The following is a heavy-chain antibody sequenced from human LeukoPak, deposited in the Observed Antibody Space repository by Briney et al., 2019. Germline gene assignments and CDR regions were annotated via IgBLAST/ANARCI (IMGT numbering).Heavy chain of an antibody. Sequence: EASVKVSCKASGYTFTGYYMHWVRQAPGQGLEWMGWMNPNSGNSGYAQKFQGRVTITRDNSISTDYMELNSLTSEDTAVYYCARAISDSTGYYAYYFDSWGQGTLVTVSS. J-gene: IGHJ4*02. V-gene: IGHV1-8*03. CDR2: MNPNSGNS. CDR3: ARAISDSTGYYAYYFDS. CDR1: GYTFTGYY. D-gene: IGHD3-22*01.